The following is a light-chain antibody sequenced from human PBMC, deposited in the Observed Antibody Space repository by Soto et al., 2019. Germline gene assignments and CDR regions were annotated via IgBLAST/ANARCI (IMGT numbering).Light chain of an antibody. V-gene: IGKV3-11*01. CDR2: GAS. CDR3: QQLSHWPFT. CDR1: QSVSSN. J-gene: IGKJ3*01. Sequence: EIVMTQSPATLSVSPGERATLSCRASQSVSSNLAWYQQKPGQVHSLLIYGASNRATGVSARFSGSGSGTDFTLTISSLEPEDFALYYCQQLSHWPFTFGPGTKVDIK.